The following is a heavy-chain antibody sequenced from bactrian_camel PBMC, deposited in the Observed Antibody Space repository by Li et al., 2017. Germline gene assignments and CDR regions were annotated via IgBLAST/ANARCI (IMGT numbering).Heavy chain of an antibody. Sequence: VQLVESGGGSVQAGGSSRLSCVVSGDDYINSAMGWFRQAPGKEREGVAAIESDGSTSYADPVKGRFTISRDNAKNILYLQLNDLKTEDTAMYFCAKGWEKNIQTRGQGTQVTVS. V-gene: IGHV3S53*01. J-gene: IGHJ4*01. D-gene: IGHD1*01. CDR1: GDDYINSA. CDR2: IESDGST. CDR3: AKGWEKNIQT.